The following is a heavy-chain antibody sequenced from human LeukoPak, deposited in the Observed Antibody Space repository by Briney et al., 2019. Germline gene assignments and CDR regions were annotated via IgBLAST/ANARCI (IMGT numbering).Heavy chain of an antibody. D-gene: IGHD5-24*01. V-gene: IGHV1-2*06. Sequence: ASVKVSCKASGYTFTGYYMHWVRQAPGQGLEWMGRINPNSGGTNYAQKFQGRVTVTRDTSISTAYMELSRLRSDDTAVSYYAREVYKLYNWFDPWGQGTLVTVSS. J-gene: IGHJ5*01. CDR3: AREVYKLYNWFDP. CDR1: GYTFTGYY. CDR2: INPNSGGT.